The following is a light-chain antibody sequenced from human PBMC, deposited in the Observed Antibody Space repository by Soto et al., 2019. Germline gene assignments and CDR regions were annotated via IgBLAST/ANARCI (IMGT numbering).Light chain of an antibody. J-gene: IGLJ2*01. Sequence: SYELTQPPSVSVSPGQTVRITCSGDALPKQYAYWYYQKPGQAPVVVIFQDTERPSGIPERFSGSTSGTTVTLTISGVQAEDEADYYCQSADSSGNYVVFGGGTQLTVL. CDR3: QSADSSGNYVV. CDR2: QDT. CDR1: ALPKQY. V-gene: IGLV3-25*02.